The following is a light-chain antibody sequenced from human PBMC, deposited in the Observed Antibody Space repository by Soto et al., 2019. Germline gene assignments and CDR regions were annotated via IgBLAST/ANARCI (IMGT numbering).Light chain of an antibody. CDR1: HDITNY. CDR3: QQYNSYPYT. Sequence: DIQMTQSPSSLSASVGDRVTITCRASHDITNYLAWYQQKPGKVPKLLIYAASTLQSGVPSRFSGSGSGTDFTLTISSLQPEDAATYYCQQYNSYPYTFGQGTKLEIK. CDR2: AAS. V-gene: IGKV1-27*01. J-gene: IGKJ2*01.